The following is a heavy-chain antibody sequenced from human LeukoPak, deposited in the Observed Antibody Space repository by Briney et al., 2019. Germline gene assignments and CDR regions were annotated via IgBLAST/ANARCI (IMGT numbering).Heavy chain of an antibody. D-gene: IGHD3-9*01. V-gene: IGHV4-59*01. CDR3: ARIDSAYYYGMDV. J-gene: IGHJ6*02. CDR2: IYHSGST. CDR1: GASIISSY. Sequence: SETLSLTCTVSGASIISSYWSWIRQPPGEGLEWLGYIYHSGSTNYSPSLKSRVTLSVDTSKNQFSLKVSSVTAADTAVYYCARIDSAYYYGMDVWGQGTTVTVSS.